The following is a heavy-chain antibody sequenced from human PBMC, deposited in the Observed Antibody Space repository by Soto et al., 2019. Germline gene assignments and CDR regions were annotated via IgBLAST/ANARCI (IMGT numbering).Heavy chain of an antibody. CDR2: IYRAGKI. V-gene: IGHV3-53*01. J-gene: IGHJ6*02. CDR3: ARAYTGQLPRRADYYYALDV. CDR1: GFTVRSNY. Sequence: PGGSLRLSCAASGFTVRSNYMTWVRRAPGKGLEWVSVIYRAGKIYYADSVKGRFTVSRDNAQKSLYLQMNNLRAEDTAVYYCARAYTGQLPRRADYYYALDVWCRGTPVTVSS. D-gene: IGHD2-2*01.